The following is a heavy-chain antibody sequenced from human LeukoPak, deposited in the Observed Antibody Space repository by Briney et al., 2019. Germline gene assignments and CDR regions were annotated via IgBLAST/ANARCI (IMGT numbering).Heavy chain of an antibody. CDR2: IYYSGST. CDR1: GGSISSSSYY. D-gene: IGHD5-18*01. V-gene: IGHV4-39*07. CDR3: ARDSGYSYGYSPRLIDY. Sequence: SETLSLTCTVSGGSISSSSYYWGWIRQPPGKGLEWVGSIYYSGSTYYNPSLKSRVAISVDTSKNQFSLKLSSVTAADTAVYYCARDSGYSYGYSPRLIDYWGQGTLVTVSS. J-gene: IGHJ4*02.